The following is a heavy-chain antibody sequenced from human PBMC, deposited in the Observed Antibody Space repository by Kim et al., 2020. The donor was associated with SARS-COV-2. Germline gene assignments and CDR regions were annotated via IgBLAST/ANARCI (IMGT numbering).Heavy chain of an antibody. CDR1: GYTFINYY. D-gene: IGHD1-20*01. CDR2: INPSGGRT. J-gene: IGHJ6*02. Sequence: ASVKVSCKASGYTFINYYMHWVRQAPGQGLEWMGIINPSGGRTSYAQKFQGRVTMTRDTSTSTVYMELSSLRSEDMAVCYCARGGSNSITYYYYGMDVWGQGTTVTVSS. CDR3: ARGGSNSITYYYYGMDV. V-gene: IGHV1-46*01.